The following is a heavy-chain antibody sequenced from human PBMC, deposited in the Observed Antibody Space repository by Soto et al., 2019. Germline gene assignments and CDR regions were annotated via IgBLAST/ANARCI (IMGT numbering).Heavy chain of an antibody. J-gene: IGHJ6*01. CDR1: GFTFSIYA. CDR2: ISGSGGST. D-gene: IGHD2-8*02. CDR3: AKVRRGMEGYDPGDYYYYYGMDV. Sequence: QSGGALILSCATSGFTFSIYAMSWVGQAPGKGPEWVQPISGSGGSTYYADSVKGRFTISRDNSKNTLYLQMNSLRAEDTAVYYCAKVRRGMEGYDPGDYYYYYGMDVWGQGTTVTVSS. V-gene: IGHV3-23*01.